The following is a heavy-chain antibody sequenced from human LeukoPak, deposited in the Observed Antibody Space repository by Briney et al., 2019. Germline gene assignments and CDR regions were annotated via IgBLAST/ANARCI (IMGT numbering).Heavy chain of an antibody. D-gene: IGHD2-15*01. J-gene: IGHJ4*02. Sequence: GASVKVSCKASGGTFSSYAISWVRQAPGQGLEWMGRIIPILGIANYAQKFQGRVTITADKSTSTAYMELSSLRSEDTAVYYCANEIVVVAAQPYYFDYWGQGTLVTVSS. CDR2: IIPILGIA. V-gene: IGHV1-69*04. CDR3: ANEIVVVAAQPYYFDY. CDR1: GGTFSSYA.